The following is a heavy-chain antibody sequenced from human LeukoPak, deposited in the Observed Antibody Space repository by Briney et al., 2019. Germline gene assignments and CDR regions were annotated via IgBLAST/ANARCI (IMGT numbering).Heavy chain of an antibody. V-gene: IGHV4-59*01. CDR3: ARGVTGGWYGDFQH. CDR1: GGSINTYF. Sequence: SESLSLTCTVSGGSINTYFWSWIRQPPGKGLEWIGYIYYSGSTNYNPSLKSRVTISVDTSKNQFSLKLSSVTAADTAVYYCARGVTGGWYGDFQHWGQGTLVT. D-gene: IGHD6-19*01. CDR2: IYYSGST. J-gene: IGHJ1*01.